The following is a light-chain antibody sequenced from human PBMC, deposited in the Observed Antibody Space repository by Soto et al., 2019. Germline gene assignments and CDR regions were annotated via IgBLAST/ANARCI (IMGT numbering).Light chain of an antibody. Sequence: EIVMTQSPTTLSVSPGERATLSCRASQSVRDNLAWYQQKPGQAPRLLIYGASTRATGIPDRFSGSGSGTEFTLTISSLQSEDFAVYYCQHYDSWPPLFGPGTKVDIK. CDR3: QHYDSWPPL. J-gene: IGKJ3*01. CDR1: QSVRDN. CDR2: GAS. V-gene: IGKV3-15*01.